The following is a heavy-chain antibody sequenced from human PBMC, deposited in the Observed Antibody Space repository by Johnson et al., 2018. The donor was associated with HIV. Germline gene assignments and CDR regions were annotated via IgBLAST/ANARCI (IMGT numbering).Heavy chain of an antibody. D-gene: IGHD3-10*01. CDR2: IKSKTDGGTT. CDR1: EFTFNNYG. CDR3: TTGISWYGAITFDI. Sequence: VQLVESGGGVVQPGGSLRLSCAASEFTFNNYGMHWVRQAPGKGLEWVGRIKSKTDGGTTDFAAPVRGRFTISRDDSKNTLYLQMNSLKTEDTAMYYCTTGISWYGAITFDIWGQGTMVTVSS. J-gene: IGHJ3*02. V-gene: IGHV3-15*01.